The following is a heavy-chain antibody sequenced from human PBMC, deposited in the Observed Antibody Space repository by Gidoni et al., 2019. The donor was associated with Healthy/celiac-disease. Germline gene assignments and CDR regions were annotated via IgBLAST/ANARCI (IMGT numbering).Heavy chain of an antibody. CDR1: GGTFSSYA. CDR3: ARPTLDGDYES. V-gene: IGHV1-69*04. D-gene: IGHD4-17*01. CDR2: IIPILGIA. Sequence: QVQLVQSGAEVKKPGSSVQVSCKASGGTFSSYAISWVRQAPGQGLEWMGRIIPILGIANYAQKFQGRVTITADKSTSTAYMELSSLRSEDTAVYYCARPTLDGDYESWGQGTLVTVSS. J-gene: IGHJ5*02.